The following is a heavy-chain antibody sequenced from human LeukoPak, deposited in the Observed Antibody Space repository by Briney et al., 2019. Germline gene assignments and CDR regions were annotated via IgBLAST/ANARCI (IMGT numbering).Heavy chain of an antibody. CDR2: IIPMHAPA. J-gene: IGHJ5*02. CDR1: GGTFNKYA. D-gene: IGHD3-10*01. CDR3: ARGAHSGSFSSWFHP. Sequence: SVKVSCKASGGTFNKYAITWVRQAPGQGLEWTGGIIPMHAPARYAQTFQGRVTITTDESTSTAYMELSSLKSEDTALYYCARGAHSGSFSSWFHPWGQGTLVTVSS. V-gene: IGHV1-69*05.